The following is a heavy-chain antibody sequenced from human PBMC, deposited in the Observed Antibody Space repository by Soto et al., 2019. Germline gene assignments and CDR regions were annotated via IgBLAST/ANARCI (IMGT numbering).Heavy chain of an antibody. CDR3: ARVHESINDVLIWRDGFDI. Sequence: QVQLQESGPGLVKPSETLSLTCTVSHGSISSYYWSWIRQPPGKGLEWIGFIYASGITNYNPSLESRVTLSVDMSRNQFSLRLNSVTAADTAVYYCARVHESINDVLIWRDGFDIWGQGTMVTVSS. J-gene: IGHJ3*02. CDR1: HGSISSYY. CDR2: IYASGIT. D-gene: IGHD3-3*01. V-gene: IGHV4-59*01.